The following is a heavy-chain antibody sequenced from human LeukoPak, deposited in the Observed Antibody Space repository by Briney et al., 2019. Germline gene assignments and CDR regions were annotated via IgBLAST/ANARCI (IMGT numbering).Heavy chain of an antibody. CDR3: ARVYGFGELLNPLHY. D-gene: IGHD3-10*01. V-gene: IGHV3-21*01. CDR2: ISSSSSYI. Sequence: GGSLRLSCAASGFTFSTYSMNWVRQAPGKGLEWVSSISSSSSYIYYADSVKGRFTISRDNAKNSLYLQMNSLRAEDTAVYYCARVYGFGELLNPLHYWGQGTLVTVSS. J-gene: IGHJ4*02. CDR1: GFTFSTYS.